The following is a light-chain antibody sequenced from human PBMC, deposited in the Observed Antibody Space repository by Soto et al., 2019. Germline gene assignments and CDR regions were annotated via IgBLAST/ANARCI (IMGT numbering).Light chain of an antibody. CDR3: SSFAGNNNLV. J-gene: IGLJ2*01. CDR2: EVS. Sequence: QSALTQPPSASGSPGQSVTISCTGTSSDVGGDNYVSWYQQHPGKAPKLMISEVSKRPSGVPDRFSGSKSGNTASLTVSGLQAEYEADYYCSSFAGNNNLVFGGGTKLTVL. V-gene: IGLV2-8*01. CDR1: SSDVGGDNY.